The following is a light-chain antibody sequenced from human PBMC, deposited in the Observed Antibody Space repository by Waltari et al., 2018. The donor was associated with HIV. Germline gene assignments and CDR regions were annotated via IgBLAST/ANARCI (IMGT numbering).Light chain of an antibody. CDR3: QQTYSTPWT. V-gene: IGKV1-39*01. J-gene: IGKJ1*01. CDR2: AAS. Sequence: DIQITQSPSSLSASVGDRVTITCRASQSISSYLNWYQQKPGKAPKLLIYAASSLQSGVPSRFSGSGSGTDFTLTISSLQPEDFATYYCQQTYSTPWTFGQGTKVEIK. CDR1: QSISSY.